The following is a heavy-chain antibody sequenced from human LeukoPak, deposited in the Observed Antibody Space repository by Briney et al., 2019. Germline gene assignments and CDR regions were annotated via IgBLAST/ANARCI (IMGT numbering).Heavy chain of an antibody. J-gene: IGHJ6*03. D-gene: IGHD2/OR15-2a*01. Sequence: GGSLRLSCAASGFTFSSYGMHWVRQAPGKGLEWVTFIRNDGNYKSYADSVKGRFTISRDNSKTTLYLQMNSLRAEDTAVYYCAKEDFSDYYFYYMDVWGKGTTVTISS. CDR2: IRNDGNYK. V-gene: IGHV3-30*02. CDR3: AKEDFSDYYFYYMDV. CDR1: GFTFSSYG.